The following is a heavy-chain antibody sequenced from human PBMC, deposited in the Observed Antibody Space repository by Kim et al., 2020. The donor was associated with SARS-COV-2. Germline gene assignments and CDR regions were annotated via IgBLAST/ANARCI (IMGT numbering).Heavy chain of an antibody. CDR3: AREQSYID. J-gene: IGHJ4*02. D-gene: IGHD3-16*01. CDR1: GFTFSSYW. CDR2: INSDGSST. Sequence: GGSLRLSCAASGFTFSSYWMHWVRQAPGKGLGWVSRINSDGSSTTYADSVKGRFTISRDNAKNTLYLQMNGLRAEDTAVYYCAREQSYIDWGQGTLVTVSS. V-gene: IGHV3-74*01.